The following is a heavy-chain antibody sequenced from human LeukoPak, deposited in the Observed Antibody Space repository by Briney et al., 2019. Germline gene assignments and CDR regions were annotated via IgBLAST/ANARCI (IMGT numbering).Heavy chain of an antibody. CDR1: GGSFSGYY. Sequence: SETLSLTCAVYGGSFSGYYWSWIRQPPGKGLEWIGEINHSGSTNYNPSLKSRVTISVDTSKTQFSLKLNSVTAADTAVYYYARGKERLDNWGQGTLVTVSS. CDR2: INHSGST. J-gene: IGHJ4*02. V-gene: IGHV4-34*01. CDR3: ARGKERLDN. D-gene: IGHD1-1*01.